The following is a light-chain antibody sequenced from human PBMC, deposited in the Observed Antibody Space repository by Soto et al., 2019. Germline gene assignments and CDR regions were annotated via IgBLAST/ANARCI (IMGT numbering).Light chain of an antibody. CDR1: DIGSRS. V-gene: IGLV3-21*02. CDR2: DDR. Sequence: SYALTQPPSVSVAPGQTAGISCGGNDIGSRSVHWYQQKPGQAPVLVVYDDRDRPSGIPERFAGSNSGNTATLTISRVEAGDEADYYCQVWDSTSDHYVFGTGTKVTV. J-gene: IGLJ1*01. CDR3: QVWDSTSDHYV.